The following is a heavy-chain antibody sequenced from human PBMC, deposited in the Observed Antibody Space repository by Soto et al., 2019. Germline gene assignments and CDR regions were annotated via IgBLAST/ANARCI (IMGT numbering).Heavy chain of an antibody. CDR3: ARDPKSIAAAGTPLDY. D-gene: IGHD6-13*01. Sequence: GGSLRLSCAASGFTFSSYSMNWVRQAPGKGLEWVSSISSSSSYIYYADSVKGRFTISRDNAKNSLYLQMNSLRAEDTAVYYCARDPKSIAAAGTPLDYWGQGTLVTVSS. CDR2: ISSSSSYI. V-gene: IGHV3-21*01. CDR1: GFTFSSYS. J-gene: IGHJ4*02.